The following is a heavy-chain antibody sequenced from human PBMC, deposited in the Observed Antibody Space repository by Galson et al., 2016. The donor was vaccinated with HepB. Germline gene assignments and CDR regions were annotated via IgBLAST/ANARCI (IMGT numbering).Heavy chain of an antibody. D-gene: IGHD3-3*01. CDR3: ASLEWGVRLFDY. CDR1: GFTFSSYS. V-gene: IGHV3-48*02. Sequence: SLRLSCAASGFTFSSYSMSWVRQAPGKGLEWVSYISSGSRTRHYADSVKGRFTISRDNAKKSLYLQMNSLRDEDTAVYYCASLEWGVRLFDYWGQGALVTVSS. J-gene: IGHJ4*02. CDR2: ISSGSRTR.